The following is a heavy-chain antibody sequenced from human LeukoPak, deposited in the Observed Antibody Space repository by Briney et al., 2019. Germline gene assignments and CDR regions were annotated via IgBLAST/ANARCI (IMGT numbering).Heavy chain of an antibody. Sequence: ASVKVSCKASGYTFTSYDINWVRQATGQGFEWMGWMNPNSGNTGYAQKFQGRVTMTRNTSISTAYMELSSLRSEDTAVYYCARTLSLGYCSGGSCIKNWFDPWGQGTLVTVSS. D-gene: IGHD2-15*01. J-gene: IGHJ5*02. CDR3: ARTLSLGYCSGGSCIKNWFDP. CDR1: GYTFTSYD. V-gene: IGHV1-8*02. CDR2: MNPNSGNT.